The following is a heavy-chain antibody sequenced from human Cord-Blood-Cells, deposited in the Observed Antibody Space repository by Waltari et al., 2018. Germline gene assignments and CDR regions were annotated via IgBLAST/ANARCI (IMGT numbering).Heavy chain of an antibody. D-gene: IGHD3-10*01. CDR2: IYYSGST. CDR3: ARDVVGAWYFDL. CDR1: GGSISSGGYY. J-gene: IGHJ2*01. Sequence: QVQLQESGPGLVKPSLTLSLTCTVSGGSISSGGYYWSWIRQHPGKGLEWIGYIYYSGSTYYNPSLKSRVTISVDTSKNQFSLKLSSVTAADTAVYYCARDVVGAWYFDLWGRGTLVTVSS. V-gene: IGHV4-31*03.